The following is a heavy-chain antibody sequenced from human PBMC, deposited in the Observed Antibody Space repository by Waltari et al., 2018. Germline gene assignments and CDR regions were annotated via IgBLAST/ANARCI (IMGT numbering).Heavy chain of an antibody. CDR2: IYYSGST. V-gene: IGHV4-59*01. J-gene: IGHJ5*02. CDR1: VGSIRRYY. CDR3: ARDRYGDWGHWFDP. D-gene: IGHD4-17*01. Sequence: QVQLQESGPVLVKPSETLSLTCTVSVGSIRRYYWSGVRQPPGKGLGWIGYIYYSGSTNYNPSLKSRVTISVDTSKNQFSLKLSSVTAADTAVYYCARDRYGDWGHWFDPWGQGTLVTVSS.